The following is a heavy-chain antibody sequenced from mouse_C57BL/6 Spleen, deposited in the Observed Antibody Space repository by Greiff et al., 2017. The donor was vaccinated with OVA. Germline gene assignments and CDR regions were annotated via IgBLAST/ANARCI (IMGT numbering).Heavy chain of an antibody. Sequence: VQLQQSGASLARPGASVKLSCKASCYTFTRSGIIWVKQRPGQGLEWIGEIYPRSGNTYYNEKFKSKATLTADKSSRTAYMQLSSLTSEDSAVYYCARTDSPSYFDYWGQGTTLTVSS. V-gene: IGHV1-81*01. CDR1: CYTFTRSG. J-gene: IGHJ2*01. D-gene: IGHD2-12*01. CDR2: IYPRSGNT. CDR3: ARTDSPSYFDY.